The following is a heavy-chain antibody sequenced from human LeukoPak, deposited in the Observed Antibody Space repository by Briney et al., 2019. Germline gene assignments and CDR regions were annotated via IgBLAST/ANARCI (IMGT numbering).Heavy chain of an antibody. CDR1: GFTFSSYS. J-gene: IGHJ4*02. Sequence: GESLKISCAASGFTFSSYSMNWVRQAPGKGLEWVSYISSSSSVIDYADSVKGRFTISRDNAKNSLYLQMNSLRAEDTAFYYCARARGYSYGYSDYWGQGTLVTVSS. D-gene: IGHD5-18*01. CDR3: ARARGYSYGYSDY. V-gene: IGHV3-48*01. CDR2: ISSSSSVI.